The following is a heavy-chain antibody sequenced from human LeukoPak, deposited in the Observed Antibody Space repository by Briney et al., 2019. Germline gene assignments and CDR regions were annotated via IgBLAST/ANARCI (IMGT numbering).Heavy chain of an antibody. D-gene: IGHD3-10*01. V-gene: IGHV1-2*02. CDR1: GGTFSSYA. CDR3: ASERAPDYYGSGKLYMDV. Sequence: ASVKVSCKASGGTFSSYAINWVRQAPGQGLEWMGWINPNSGGTNYAQKFQGRVTMTRDASISTAYMELSRLRSDDTAVYYCASERAPDYYGSGKLYMDVWGKGTTVTISS. CDR2: INPNSGGT. J-gene: IGHJ6*03.